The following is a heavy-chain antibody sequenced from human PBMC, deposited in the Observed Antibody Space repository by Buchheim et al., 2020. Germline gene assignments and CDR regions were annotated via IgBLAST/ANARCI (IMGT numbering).Heavy chain of an antibody. CDR1: DGSFSDYY. CDR3: ARGPGARRTLDY. V-gene: IGHV4-34*01. D-gene: IGHD1-14*01. Sequence: QVQLQQWGAGLLKPSETLSLTCAVYDGSFSDYYWNWIRQLPEKGLEWIGDIHQRGSTKYNPSLKSRATMSVDASKNQFSLSVTSVTAADTAVYYCARGPGARRTLDYWGQGTL. J-gene: IGHJ4*02. CDR2: IHQRGST.